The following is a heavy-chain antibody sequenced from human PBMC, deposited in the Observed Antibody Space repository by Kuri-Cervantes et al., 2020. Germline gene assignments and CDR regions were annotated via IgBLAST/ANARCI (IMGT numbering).Heavy chain of an antibody. J-gene: IGHJ4*02. CDR1: GFSFSFYA. D-gene: IGHD3-22*01. Sequence: LSLTCAASGFSFSFYAMHWVRQAPGKGLEWVAVISYDGNNKYYTDSVKGRFTISRDNSKNTLYLQMNFLTTEDTAVYYCARDLEGNYYDSRAYYGPFDYWGQGTLVTVSS. CDR2: ISYDGNNK. CDR3: ARDLEGNYYDSRAYYGPFDY. V-gene: IGHV3-30-3*01.